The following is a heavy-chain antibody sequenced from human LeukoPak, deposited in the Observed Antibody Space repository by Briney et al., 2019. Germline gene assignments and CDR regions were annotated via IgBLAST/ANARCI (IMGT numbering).Heavy chain of an antibody. CDR1: GYSFTSYW. D-gene: IGHD2-2*01. J-gene: IGHJ4*02. CDR3: ARAVVVPAAPDY. CDR2: IYPGDSDT. Sequence: GESLRISCKGSGYSFTSYWIGWVRQMPGKGLERMGIIYPGDSDTRYNPSFQGQVTISADKSISTAYLQWSSLKASDTAMYYCARAVVVPAAPDYWGQGTLVTVSS. V-gene: IGHV5-51*01.